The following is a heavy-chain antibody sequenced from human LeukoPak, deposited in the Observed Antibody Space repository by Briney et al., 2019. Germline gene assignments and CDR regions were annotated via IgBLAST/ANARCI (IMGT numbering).Heavy chain of an antibody. D-gene: IGHD3-10*01. V-gene: IGHV4-59*12. CDR3: AREVVIVRGLIKNYYYYGMDV. Sequence: SETLSLTCTVSGGSISSYYWSWIRQPPGKGLEWIGYIYYSGSTNYNPSLKSRVTISVDTSKNQFSLKLNSVTAADTAVYYCAREVVIVRGLIKNYYYYGMDVWGQGITVTVSS. CDR2: IYYSGST. J-gene: IGHJ6*02. CDR1: GGSISSYY.